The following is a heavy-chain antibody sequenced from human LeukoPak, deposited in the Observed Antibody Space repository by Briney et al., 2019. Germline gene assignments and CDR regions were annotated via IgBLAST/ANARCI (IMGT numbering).Heavy chain of an antibody. V-gene: IGHV3-30*18. CDR1: GFTFSSYG. Sequence: GGPLRLSCAASGFTFSSYGMHWVRQAPGKGLEWVSVISYDGTNKYYADSVKGRFTIPRDNSKITLYLQMNSLRAEDTAVYYCAKDRGIAAEHDAFDIWGQGTMVTVSS. CDR3: AKDRGIAAEHDAFDI. D-gene: IGHD6-13*01. J-gene: IGHJ3*02. CDR2: ISYDGTNK.